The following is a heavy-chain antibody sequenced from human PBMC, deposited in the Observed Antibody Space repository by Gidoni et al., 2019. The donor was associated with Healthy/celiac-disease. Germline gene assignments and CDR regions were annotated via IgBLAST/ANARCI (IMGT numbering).Heavy chain of an antibody. CDR1: GGSISSSSYY. J-gene: IGHJ6*02. Sequence: QLQLQESGPGLVKPSETLSLTCTVSGGSISSSSYYWGWIRQPPGKGLEWIGSIYYSGSTYYNPSLKSRVTISVDTSKNQFSLKLSSVTAADTAVYYCARVVVSSSQNAPYYYYGMDVWGQGTTVTVSS. CDR3: ARVVVSSSQNAPYYYYGMDV. D-gene: IGHD6-13*01. V-gene: IGHV4-39*07. CDR2: IYYSGST.